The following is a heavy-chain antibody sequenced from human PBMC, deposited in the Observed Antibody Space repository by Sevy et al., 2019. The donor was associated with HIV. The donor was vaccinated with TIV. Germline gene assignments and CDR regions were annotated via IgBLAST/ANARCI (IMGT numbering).Heavy chain of an antibody. CDR2: IKQDGSET. Sequence: GGSLRLSCAVSGFSGFTFSSFVISWVRQAPEKGLEWVANIKQDGSETYYVDSLKGRFTISRDNAKNSLSLQINNLRAEDTAVYYCARLPTALQSFNYLLSTYFDSWGQGTLVTVSS. CDR1: GFSGFTFSSFV. V-gene: IGHV3-7*01. D-gene: IGHD3-9*01. J-gene: IGHJ4*02. CDR3: ARLPTALQSFNYLLSTYFDS.